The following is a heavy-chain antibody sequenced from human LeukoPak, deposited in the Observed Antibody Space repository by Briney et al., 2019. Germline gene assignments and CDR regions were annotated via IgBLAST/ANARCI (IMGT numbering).Heavy chain of an antibody. CDR3: AKTSAYYYYDSSGHFGS. CDR1: GFTFSSYA. CDR2: IGGSGTTT. D-gene: IGHD3-22*01. V-gene: IGHV3-23*01. J-gene: IGHJ4*02. Sequence: GGSLRLSCAASGFTFSSYAMSWVRQAPGKGLEWVSAIGGSGTTTYYADSVKGRFTISRDNSKNTLFLQMNSLRAEDTAVYYCAKTSAYYYYDSSGHFGSWGQGTLVTVSS.